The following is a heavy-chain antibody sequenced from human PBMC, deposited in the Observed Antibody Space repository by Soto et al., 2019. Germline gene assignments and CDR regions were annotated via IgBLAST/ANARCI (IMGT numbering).Heavy chain of an antibody. J-gene: IGHJ6*02. Sequence: SETLSLTCTVSGGSISSYYWSWIRQPPGKGLEWIGYIYYSGSTNYNPSLKSRVTISVDTSKNQFSLKLSSVTAADTAVYYCARDSGYDYVYYYGMDVWGQGTTVTVSS. CDR3: ARDSGYDYVYYYGMDV. V-gene: IGHV4-59*01. CDR2: IYYSGST. D-gene: IGHD5-12*01. CDR1: GGSISSYY.